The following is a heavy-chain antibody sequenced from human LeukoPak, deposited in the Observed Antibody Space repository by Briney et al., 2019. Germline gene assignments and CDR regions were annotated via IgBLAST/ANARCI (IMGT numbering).Heavy chain of an antibody. J-gene: IGHJ4*02. D-gene: IGHD7-27*01. Sequence: SETLSLTCTVSGGSISSSSYYWGWIRQPPGKGLEWIGSIYYSGSTYYNPSLKSRVTISVDTSKNQFSLKLSSVTAADTAVYYCARQSYWGHFDYWGQGTLVTVSS. V-gene: IGHV4-39*07. CDR1: GGSISSSSYY. CDR3: ARQSYWGHFDY. CDR2: IYYSGST.